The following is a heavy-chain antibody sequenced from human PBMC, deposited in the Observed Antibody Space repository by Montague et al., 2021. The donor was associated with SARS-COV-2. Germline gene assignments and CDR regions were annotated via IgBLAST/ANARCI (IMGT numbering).Heavy chain of an antibody. Sequence: SETLSLTCTVSGGSISSTAYYWGWIRQPQGKGLEWIGSIYYTVNTYYNPSPKSRVTISVDASKNQFSLTLGSVSAADTAVYYCARQPTLLRGRAPPGVWGQGTTVTVSS. CDR1: GGSISSTAYY. CDR3: ARQPTLLRGRAPPGV. CDR2: IYYTVNT. D-gene: IGHD3-10*01. J-gene: IGHJ6*02. V-gene: IGHV4-39*01.